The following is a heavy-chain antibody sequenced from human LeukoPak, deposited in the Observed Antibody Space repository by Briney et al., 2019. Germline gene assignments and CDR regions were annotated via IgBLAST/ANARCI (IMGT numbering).Heavy chain of an antibody. CDR2: IDTSSSTM. Sequence: GGSLRLSCAVSAFTFSDYSMHWVRQAPGKGLEWISYIDTSSSTMYYADSAMGRFTISRDNAKESLYLQMNSLSDEDTAVYYCVGEGEPWGPNYTYLWGEGTMVTVSS. J-gene: IGHJ3*01. D-gene: IGHD3-16*01. CDR1: AFTFSDYS. V-gene: IGHV3-48*02. CDR3: VGEGEPWGPNYTYL.